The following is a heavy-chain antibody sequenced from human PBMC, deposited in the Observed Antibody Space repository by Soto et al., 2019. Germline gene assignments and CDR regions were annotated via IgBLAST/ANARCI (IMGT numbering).Heavy chain of an antibody. CDR1: GYNFNNYY. J-gene: IGHJ4*02. CDR2: INPSRGLT. D-gene: IGHD6-19*01. V-gene: IGHV1-46*02. CDR3: AREGVPIAGRSGYFGY. Sequence: VSVKVSCKASGYNFNNYYIHWVRQTPGQGPEWIGVINPSRGLTTYSQRFEGRVSMTRDTSTTTVYMELSSLRSEDMAIYYCAREGVPIAGRSGYFGYWGPGTELTVSS.